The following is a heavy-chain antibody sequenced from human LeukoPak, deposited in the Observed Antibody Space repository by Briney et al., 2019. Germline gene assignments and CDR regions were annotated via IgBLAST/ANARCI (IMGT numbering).Heavy chain of an antibody. V-gene: IGHV4-39*01. CDR3: ALRQGGRGFQTWFDP. CDR1: GGSISSSSYY. J-gene: IGHJ5*02. Sequence: MTSETLSLTCTVSGGSISSSSYYWGWIRQPPGKGLEWIGSIYYSGSTYYNPSLKSRVTISVDTSKNQFSLKLSSVTAADTAVYYCALRQGGRGFQTWFDPWGQGTLVTVSS. CDR2: IYYSGST. D-gene: IGHD3-16*01.